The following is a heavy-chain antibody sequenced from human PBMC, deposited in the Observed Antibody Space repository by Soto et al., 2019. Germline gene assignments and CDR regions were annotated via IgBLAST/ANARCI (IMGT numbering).Heavy chain of an antibody. J-gene: IGHJ4*02. D-gene: IGHD1-7*01. V-gene: IGHV3-74*01. CDR1: GFTFSSYW. Sequence: PGGSLRLSCAASGFTFSSYWMHWVRQAPGKGLVWVSRINSDGSSTSYADSVKGRFTISRDNAKNTLYLQMNSLRAEDTAVYYCAKGDWDYIAGHFDYWGQGTLVTVSS. CDR3: AKGDWDYIAGHFDY. CDR2: INSDGSST.